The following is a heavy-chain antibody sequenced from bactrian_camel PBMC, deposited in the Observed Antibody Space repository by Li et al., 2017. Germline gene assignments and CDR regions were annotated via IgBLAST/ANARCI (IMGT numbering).Heavy chain of an antibody. D-gene: IGHD3*01. J-gene: IGHJ4*01. CDR2: ISNEGRSTNFAA. V-gene: IGHV3S40*01. CDR3: AFSSLPRRGLSVGSYRY. CDR1: RLTFGRYY. Sequence: VQLVESGGGLVQPGTSARLSCATSRLTFGRYYIRWVRQAPGKGLEWVSGISNEGRSTNFAASYADSVKGRFTISKDNPKNALYLQMDSLKPEDTAMYYCAFSSLPRRGLSVGSYRYWGQGTQVTVS.